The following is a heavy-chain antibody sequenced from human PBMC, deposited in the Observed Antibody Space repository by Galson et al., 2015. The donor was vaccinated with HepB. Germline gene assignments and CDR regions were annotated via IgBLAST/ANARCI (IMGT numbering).Heavy chain of an antibody. J-gene: IGHJ5*02. CDR2: INSDGRST. CDR3: ARDNLENQLNWLDP. V-gene: IGHV3-74*01. Sequence: SLRLSCVASGFTFSNFWMHWVRQAPGKGLVWLSHINSDGRSTKYLDSVRGRFTISRDNANNTLYLQMTSLRAEDTGVYFCARDNLENQLNWLDPWGRGTLVTVSS. CDR1: GFTFSNFW. D-gene: IGHD1-1*01.